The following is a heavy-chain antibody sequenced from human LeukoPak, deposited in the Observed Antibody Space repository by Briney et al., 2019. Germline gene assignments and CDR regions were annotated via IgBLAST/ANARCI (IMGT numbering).Heavy chain of an antibody. Sequence: ASVKVSCKASGYTFTSYGISWVRQAPGQGLEWMGWISAYNGNTNYAQNLQGRVTMTTDTSTSTAYMELRSLRSDDTAVYYCASTHGVVWWFDPWGQGTLVTVSS. CDR1: GYTFTSYG. D-gene: IGHD3-22*01. CDR3: ASTHGVVWWFDP. V-gene: IGHV1-18*01. CDR2: ISAYNGNT. J-gene: IGHJ5*02.